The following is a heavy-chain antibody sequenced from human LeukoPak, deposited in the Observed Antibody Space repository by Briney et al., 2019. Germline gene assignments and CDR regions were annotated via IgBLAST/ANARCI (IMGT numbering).Heavy chain of an antibody. CDR3: ARGGCSSTSCRPDY. CDR2: ISNSSSTI. J-gene: IGHJ4*02. V-gene: IGHV3-48*01. Sequence: GGSLRLSCAASGFTFCSYSMNWVRQAPGRGLEWVSYISNSSSTIYYADSVKGRFTISRDNAKNSLYLQMNSLRAEDTAVYYCARGGCSSTSCRPDYWGQGTLVTVSS. CDR1: GFTFCSYS. D-gene: IGHD2-2*01.